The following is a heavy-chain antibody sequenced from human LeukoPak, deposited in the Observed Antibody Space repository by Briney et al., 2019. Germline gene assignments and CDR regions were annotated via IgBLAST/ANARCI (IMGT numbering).Heavy chain of an antibody. V-gene: IGHV3-23*01. CDR2: ISGSGGST. CDR3: AKVVSSGWYEPYFDY. D-gene: IGHD6-13*01. Sequence: GGSLRLSCAASGFTFSSYAMSWVRQAPGKGLEWVSAISGSGGSTYYADSVKGRFTISRDNSKNTLYLQMNSLRAEDTAVYYCAKVVSSGWYEPYFDYWGQGTLVTVSS. J-gene: IGHJ4*02. CDR1: GFTFSSYA.